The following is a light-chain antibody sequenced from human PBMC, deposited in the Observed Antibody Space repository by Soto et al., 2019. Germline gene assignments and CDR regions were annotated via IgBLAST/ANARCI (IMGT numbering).Light chain of an antibody. J-gene: IGLJ2*01. CDR3: QVWDTSSDHSVV. V-gene: IGLV3-21*04. Sequence: SYELTQPPSVSVAPGKTASITSGGDNIETKGVHWYQQKPGQAPVLVISYDSDRPSGIPERFSGSNSGNTATLTITRVEAGDEADYYCQVWDTSSDHSVVFGGGTKVTVL. CDR2: YDS. CDR1: NIETKG.